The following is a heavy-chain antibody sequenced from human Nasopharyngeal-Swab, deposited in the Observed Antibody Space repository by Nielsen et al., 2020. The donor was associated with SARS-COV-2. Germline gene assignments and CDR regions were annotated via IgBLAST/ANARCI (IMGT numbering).Heavy chain of an antibody. CDR3: ARGYIVAAGYYFDY. V-gene: IGHV6-1*01. J-gene: IGHJ4*02. Sequence: WIRQSPSRGLEWLGRTYYRSKWYKDYPVSVKSRLTVRPDTSKNEVSLELSSVTPEDTAVFYCARGYIVAAGYYFDYWGQGTLVTVSS. D-gene: IGHD6-13*01. CDR2: TYYRSKWYK.